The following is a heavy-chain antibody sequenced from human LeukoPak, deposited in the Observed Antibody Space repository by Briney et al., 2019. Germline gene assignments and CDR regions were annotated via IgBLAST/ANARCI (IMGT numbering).Heavy chain of an antibody. V-gene: IGHV3-21*01. D-gene: IGHD4-17*01. CDR2: ISGTATYI. CDR1: GFTFSSSE. J-gene: IGHJ4*02. CDR3: ARDTTVTPDY. Sequence: PGGSLRLSCAASGFTFSSSEMNWVRQAPGKGLEWVSSISGTATYIYYADSVRGRFTISRDNAKKSVYLQMNSLRVEDTAVYYCARDTTVTPDYWGQGTLVTVSS.